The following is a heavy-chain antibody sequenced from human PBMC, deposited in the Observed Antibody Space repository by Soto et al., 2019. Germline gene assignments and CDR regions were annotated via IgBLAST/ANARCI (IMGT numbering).Heavy chain of an antibody. Sequence: GASVKVSCKASGYTFTSYAMHWVRQAPGQRLEWMGWINAGNGNTKYSQKFQGRVTITRDTSASTAYMELSSLISEDTAAYYCAREPSEGSWYYYGMDGWGKGSTVT. V-gene: IGHV1-3*01. CDR3: AREPSEGSWYYYGMDG. CDR2: INAGNGNT. CDR1: GYTFTSYA. J-gene: IGHJ6*04. D-gene: IGHD1-26*01.